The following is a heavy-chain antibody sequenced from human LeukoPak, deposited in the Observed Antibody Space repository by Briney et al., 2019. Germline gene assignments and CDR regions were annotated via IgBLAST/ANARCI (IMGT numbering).Heavy chain of an antibody. Sequence: PGGSLRLSCAASGFTFSSYWIHWVRQAPGKGLVWVSRINSDGSSTSYADSVKGRFTISRDNAKNTLYLQMNSLRAEDTAVYYCATEMATITGGLGYYYYGMDVWGQGTTVTVSS. J-gene: IGHJ6*02. CDR1: GFTFSSYW. V-gene: IGHV3-74*01. D-gene: IGHD5-24*01. CDR3: ATEMATITGGLGYYYYGMDV. CDR2: INSDGSST.